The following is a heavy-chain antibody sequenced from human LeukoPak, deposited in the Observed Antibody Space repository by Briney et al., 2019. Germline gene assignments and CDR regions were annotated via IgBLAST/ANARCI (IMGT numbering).Heavy chain of an antibody. CDR3: AKHWSDEVIGFFDY. Sequence: GGSLRLSCAASGFTFGNYALSWVRQAPGKGLEWVSVMGDSDASAFYVDSVKARFTISRDNSKNTLSLQMDSLRAEDTAIYYCAKHWSDEVIGFFDYWGQGTLVTVSS. CDR1: GFTFGNYA. J-gene: IGHJ4*02. D-gene: IGHD3-3*01. V-gene: IGHV3-23*01. CDR2: MGDSDASA.